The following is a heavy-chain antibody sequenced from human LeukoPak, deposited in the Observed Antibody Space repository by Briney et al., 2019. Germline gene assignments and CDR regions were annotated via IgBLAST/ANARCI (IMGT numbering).Heavy chain of an antibody. D-gene: IGHD3-3*01. CDR3: ARGISYFDH. J-gene: IGHJ4*02. CDR2: INHSGST. CDR1: GGSFSGYY. Sequence: SETLSLTCAVYGGSFSGYYWSWIRQPPGKGLEWIGEINHSGSTNYNPSLKSRVTISVDTSKNQFSLKLSSVTAADTAVYYCARGISYFDHWGQGTLVTVSS. V-gene: IGHV4-34*01.